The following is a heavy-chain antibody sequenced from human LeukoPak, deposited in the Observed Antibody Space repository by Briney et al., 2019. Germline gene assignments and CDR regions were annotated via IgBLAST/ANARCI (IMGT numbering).Heavy chain of an antibody. J-gene: IGHJ5*02. V-gene: IGHV1-18*01. D-gene: IGHD6-19*01. CDR2: ISAYNGNK. Sequence: GASVKVSCKASGYTFSTYGISWVRQAPGQGLEWMGWISAYNGNKNYAQRVRGRVTMTTDTSTSTAYMGLRSLRSDDTAVYYCARKVGSGWWYNWFDPWGQGTLVTVSS. CDR3: ARKVGSGWWYNWFDP. CDR1: GYTFSTYG.